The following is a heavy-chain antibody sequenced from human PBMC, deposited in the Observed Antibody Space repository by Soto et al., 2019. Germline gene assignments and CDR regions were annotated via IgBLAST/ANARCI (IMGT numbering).Heavy chain of an antibody. J-gene: IGHJ4*02. V-gene: IGHV3-33*01. D-gene: IGHD6-13*01. CDR3: ARDLEGLAAAYYFDH. Sequence: PRGSLRLSCAASGFTFSSYCMHWVRQAPGKGLEWVAVIWYDGSNKYYADSVRGRFTISRDNSKNTLYLQMNSLRAEDTAVYYCARDLEGLAAAYYFDHWGQGTLVTVSS. CDR1: GFTFSSYC. CDR2: IWYDGSNK.